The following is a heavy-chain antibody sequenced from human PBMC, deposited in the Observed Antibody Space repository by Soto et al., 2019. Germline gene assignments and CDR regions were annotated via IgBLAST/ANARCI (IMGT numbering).Heavy chain of an antibody. Sequence: QVQLVQSGAEVKKPGSSVKVSCKASGGTFSSYTISWVRQAPGQGLEWMGRIIPILGIANYAQKFQGRVTSTADKSTSTAYMELSSLRSEDTAVYYCARESRGYCSGGSCYSSYYYYYYMDVWGKGTTVTVSS. CDR3: ARESRGYCSGGSCYSSYYYYYYMDV. D-gene: IGHD2-15*01. J-gene: IGHJ6*03. V-gene: IGHV1-69*08. CDR2: IIPILGIA. CDR1: GGTFSSYT.